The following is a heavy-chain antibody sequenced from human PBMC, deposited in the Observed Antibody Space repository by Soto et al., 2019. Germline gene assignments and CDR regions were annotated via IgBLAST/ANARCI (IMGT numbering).Heavy chain of an antibody. J-gene: IGHJ6*02. CDR3: ARGPDFDFWSGYYKISDYYYGMDV. V-gene: IGHV1-18*04. Sequence: ASVKVSCKASGYTFTSYGISWVRQAPGQGLEWMGWISAYNGNTNYAQKLQGRVTMTTDTSTSTAYMELRSLRSDDTAVYYCARGPDFDFWSGYYKISDYYYGMDVWGQGTTVTVSS. D-gene: IGHD3-3*01. CDR2: ISAYNGNT. CDR1: GYTFTSYG.